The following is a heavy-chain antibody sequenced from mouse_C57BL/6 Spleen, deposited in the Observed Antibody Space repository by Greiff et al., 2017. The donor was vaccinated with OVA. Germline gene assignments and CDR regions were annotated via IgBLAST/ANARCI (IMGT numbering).Heavy chain of an antibody. J-gene: IGHJ4*01. CDR2: ISDGGSYT. CDR3: ARDISEYAMDY. CDR1: GFTFSSYA. Sequence: EVKLQESGGGLVKPGGSLKLSCAASGFTFSSYAMSWVRQTPEKRLEWVATISDGGSYTYYPDNVKGRFTISRDNAKNNLYLQMSHLKSEDTAMYYCARDISEYAMDYWGQGTSVTVSS. V-gene: IGHV5-4*01.